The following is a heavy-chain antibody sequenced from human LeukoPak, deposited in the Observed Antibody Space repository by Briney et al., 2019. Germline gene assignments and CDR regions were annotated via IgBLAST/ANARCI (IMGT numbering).Heavy chain of an antibody. J-gene: IGHJ6*03. CDR1: GYTFTSYG. CDR2: ISAYNGNT. V-gene: IGHV1-18*01. D-gene: IGHD6-13*01. Sequence: ASVKVSCKASGYTFTSYGVSWVRQAPGQGLEWMGWISAYNGNTDYAQKLQGRVTMTTDTSTSTAYMELRSLRSDDTAVYYCARRGAAANYYYYYYMDVWGKGTTVTVSS. CDR3: ARRGAAANYYYYYYMDV.